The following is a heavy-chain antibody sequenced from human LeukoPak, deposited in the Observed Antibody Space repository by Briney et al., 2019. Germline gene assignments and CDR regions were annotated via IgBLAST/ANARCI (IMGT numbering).Heavy chain of an antibody. CDR1: GFTFSSYA. CDR3: AKDGSGSSDFDY. Sequence: GGSLRLSCAASGFTFSSYAMHWVRQAPGKGLEWAAVISYDGTNKYYTDSVKGRFTISRDNSKNTLYLQMNSLRAEDTAVYYCAKDGSGSSDFDYWGQGTLVTVSS. D-gene: IGHD3-10*01. CDR2: ISYDGTNK. J-gene: IGHJ4*02. V-gene: IGHV3-30-3*01.